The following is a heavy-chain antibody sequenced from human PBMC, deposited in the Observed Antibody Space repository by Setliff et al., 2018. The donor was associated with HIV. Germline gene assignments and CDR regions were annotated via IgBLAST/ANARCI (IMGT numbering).Heavy chain of an antibody. V-gene: IGHV3-15*01. Sequence: PGGSLRLSCVVSGFNFKSGWMTWVRQAPGKGLEWVGRIKSNSDGGTSDYAAAVKDRFSFSRDNSWDTVDLQMNTLRAEDTAVYYCAKVPLFVVVPAALGGMDVWGQGTTVTVSS. J-gene: IGHJ6*02. D-gene: IGHD2-2*01. CDR1: GFNFKSGW. CDR2: IKSNSDGGTS. CDR3: AKVPLFVVVPAALGGMDV.